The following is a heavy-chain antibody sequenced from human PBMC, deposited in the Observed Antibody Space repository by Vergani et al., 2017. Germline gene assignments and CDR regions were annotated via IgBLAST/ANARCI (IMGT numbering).Heavy chain of an antibody. CDR1: GFSFNTYG. CDR2: IGYDGRIK. Sequence: QVQLVETGGGVVQPGGSLRLYCATSGFSFNTYGAHWVRQAPGKGLEWVAFIGYDGRIKYNVDSVKGRFTISRDTSKKTLSLQMSGLRADDTAVYYCAKDGRENSDYGYFYYWGQGTLVTVSS. V-gene: IGHV3-30*02. J-gene: IGHJ4*02. CDR3: AKDGRENSDYGYFYY. D-gene: IGHD4-17*01.